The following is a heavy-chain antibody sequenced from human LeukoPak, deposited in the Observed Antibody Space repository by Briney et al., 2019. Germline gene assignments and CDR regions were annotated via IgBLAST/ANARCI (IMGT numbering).Heavy chain of an antibody. J-gene: IGHJ4*02. CDR1: GFTLSDYY. CDR3: ARDRGAYYYDTGF. Sequence: PGGSLRLSCAASGFTLSDYYMDWVRQAPGKGLEWVSVIYSGGDTYYADSVKGRFTISRDDSKNTLYLQMNSLRAEDTAVYYCARDRGAYYYDTGFWGQGTLVTVSS. D-gene: IGHD3-22*01. V-gene: IGHV3-66*01. CDR2: IYSGGDT.